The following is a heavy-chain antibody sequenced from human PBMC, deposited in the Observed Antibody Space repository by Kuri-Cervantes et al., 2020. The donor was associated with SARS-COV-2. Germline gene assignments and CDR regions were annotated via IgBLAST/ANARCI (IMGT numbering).Heavy chain of an antibody. CDR3: ARVIGLGREASFDI. CDR2: IYYSGST. D-gene: IGHD3/OR15-3a*01. J-gene: IGHJ3*02. V-gene: IGHV4-59*01. CDR1: GGSISSYY. Sequence: ESLKISCTVSGGSISSYYWSWIRQPPGKGLEWIGYIYYSGSTNYNPSLKSRVTISVDTSKNQFSLKLSSVTAADTAVYYCARVIGLGREASFDIWGQGTMVTVSS.